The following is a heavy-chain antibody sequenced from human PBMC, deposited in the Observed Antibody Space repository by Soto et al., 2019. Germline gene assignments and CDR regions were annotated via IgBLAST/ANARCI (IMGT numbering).Heavy chain of an antibody. CDR1: GFTFSSYA. D-gene: IGHD2-15*01. CDR2: ISSNGGST. Sequence: WGSLRLSYAASGFTFSSYAMHCVRQAPGKGLEYVSAISSNGGSTYYANSVKGRFTISRDNSKNTLYLQMGSLRAEDMAVYYCARSVSSSGGSCFDYWGQGTLVTVSS. CDR3: ARSVSSSGGSCFDY. V-gene: IGHV3-64*01. J-gene: IGHJ4*02.